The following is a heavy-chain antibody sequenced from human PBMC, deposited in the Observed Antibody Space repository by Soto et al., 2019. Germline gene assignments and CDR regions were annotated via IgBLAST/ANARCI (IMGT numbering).Heavy chain of an antibody. V-gene: IGHV4-61*10. J-gene: IGHJ6*02. Sequence: GKGLEWIGYISYDGITNYNPSLKSRVTISVDTSKNQFSLELSSVTAADTAVYYCARGLRDYYGSGSLYYYGMDVWGQGTTVTVSS. CDR3: ARGLRDYYGSGSLYYYGMDV. D-gene: IGHD3-10*01. CDR2: ISYDGIT.